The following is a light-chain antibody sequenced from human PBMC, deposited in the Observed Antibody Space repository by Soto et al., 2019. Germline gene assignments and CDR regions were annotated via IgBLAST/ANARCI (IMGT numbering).Light chain of an antibody. Sequence: EIVLTQSPGTLSLSPGERATLSCRASQSVSSSYLAWYQQKPGQAPRLLIYGVSSRATGIPDRFSGSGSGTDFTLTISSLEPEDFAVYYCQHYVNSPPITFGQGKRLEIK. J-gene: IGKJ5*01. CDR1: QSVSSSY. CDR3: QHYVNSPPIT. V-gene: IGKV3-20*01. CDR2: GVS.